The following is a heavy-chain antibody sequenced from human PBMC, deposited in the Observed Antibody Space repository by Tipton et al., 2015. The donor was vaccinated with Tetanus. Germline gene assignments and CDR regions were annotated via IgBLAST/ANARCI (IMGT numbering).Heavy chain of an antibody. CDR3: ARDHRLSASYAGWFDP. J-gene: IGHJ5*02. D-gene: IGHD1-26*01. CDR1: GASITSFY. V-gene: IGHV4-59*01. Sequence: TLSLTCTVSGASITSFYWSWIRQSPGKGLEWLGDIYYTGGTHYNASLKGRVTISVDTSTTQFSLRLNSVTAADTAIYYCARDHRLSASYAGWFDPWGQGTPVTVSS. CDR2: IYYTGGT.